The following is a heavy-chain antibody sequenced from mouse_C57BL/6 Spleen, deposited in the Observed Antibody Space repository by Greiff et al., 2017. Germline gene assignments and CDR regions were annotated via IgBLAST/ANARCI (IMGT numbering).Heavy chain of an antibody. CDR1: GYTFTDYY. V-gene: IGHV1-19*01. Sequence: VQLQQSGPVLVKPGASVKMSCKASGYTFTDYYMNWVKQSHGKSLEWIGVINPYNGGTSYNQKFKGKATLTVDKSSSTAYMELNSLTSEDSAVYYCARAITTVVATGNYFDYWGQGTTLTVSS. CDR2: INPYNGGT. CDR3: ARAITTVVATGNYFDY. J-gene: IGHJ2*01. D-gene: IGHD1-1*01.